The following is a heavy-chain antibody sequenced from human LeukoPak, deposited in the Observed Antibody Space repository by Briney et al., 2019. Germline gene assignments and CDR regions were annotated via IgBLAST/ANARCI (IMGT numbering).Heavy chain of an antibody. V-gene: IGHV1-3*01. CDR1: GYTFTSYA. CDR2: INAGNGNT. CDR3: ARDVSSMRVLRN. D-gene: IGHD1-1*01. Sequence: ASVKVSCKASGYTFTSYAMHWVRQAPGQRLEWMGWINAGNGNTKYSQKFQGRVTITRDTSASTAYMELRSLRSDDTAVYYCARDVSSMRVLRNWGQGTLVTVSS. J-gene: IGHJ4*02.